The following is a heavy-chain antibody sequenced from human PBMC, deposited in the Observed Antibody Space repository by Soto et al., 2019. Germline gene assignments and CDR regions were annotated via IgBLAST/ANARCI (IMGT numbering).Heavy chain of an antibody. CDR3: ARDSIRSQTNDY. Sequence: GGSLRLSCAASGFTFSSYSMNWVRQAPGKGLEWVSSISSSSYIYYADSVKGRFTISRDNAKNSLYLQMNSLRAEDTAVYYCARDSIRSQTNDYWGQGTLVTVSS. V-gene: IGHV3-21*01. J-gene: IGHJ4*02. CDR2: ISSSSYI. CDR1: GFTFSSYS.